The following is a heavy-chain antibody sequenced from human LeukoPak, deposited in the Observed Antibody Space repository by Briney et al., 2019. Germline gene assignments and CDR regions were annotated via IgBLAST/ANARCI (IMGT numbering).Heavy chain of an antibody. CDR3: ARDSGTTGEVKFDP. Sequence: SETLSLTCTVSGGSISSYYWSWIRQPAGKGLEWIGRIYSSGTITYNPSLKSRVTMSVDTSKNQFSLKLTSVTAADTAVYSCARDSGTTGEVKFDPWGQGTLVTVSS. V-gene: IGHV4-4*07. J-gene: IGHJ5*02. CDR2: IYSSGTI. D-gene: IGHD3-10*01. CDR1: GGSISSYY.